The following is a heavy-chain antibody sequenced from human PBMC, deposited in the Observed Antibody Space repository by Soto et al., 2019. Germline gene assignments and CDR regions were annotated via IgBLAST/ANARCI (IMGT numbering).Heavy chain of an antibody. Sequence: SETLSLTCTVSGGSVSSGSYYWSWIRQPPGKGLEWIGYIYYSGSTDYNPSLKSRVTISVDTSKNQFSLKLSSVTAADTAVYYCARDRFSYGDHVFDYWGQGTLVTVSS. CDR3: ARDRFSYGDHVFDY. CDR2: IYYSGST. D-gene: IGHD4-17*01. J-gene: IGHJ4*02. CDR1: GGSVSSGSYY. V-gene: IGHV4-61*01.